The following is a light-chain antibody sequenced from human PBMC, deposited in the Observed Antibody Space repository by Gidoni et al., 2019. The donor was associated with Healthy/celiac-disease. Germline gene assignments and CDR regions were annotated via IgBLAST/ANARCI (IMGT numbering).Light chain of an antibody. V-gene: IGKV1-27*01. CDR3: QQYNSAPWT. CDR1: QGISNY. CDR2: AAS. J-gene: IGKJ1*01. Sequence: DVQMTQPPSSLSASVVDRVTITCRASQGISNYFAWYQQKPGKVPKLLIYAASTLESGVPSRFSGSGSGTDFTLTISSLQPEDFATYYCQQYNSAPWTFGQGTKVEIK.